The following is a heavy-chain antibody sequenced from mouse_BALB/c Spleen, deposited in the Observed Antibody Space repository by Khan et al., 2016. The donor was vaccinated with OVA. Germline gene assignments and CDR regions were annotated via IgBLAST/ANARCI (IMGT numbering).Heavy chain of an antibody. Sequence: VQLQQSGPELVKPGASVKISCKASGYSFTGYFMHWVMQSHGKSLEWIGRINPHIGETFYNQKFKGKATLTVDESSSTAHMELRSLASEDSAVYFGARIYGSDFDYWGQGTTLTVSS. CDR1: GYSFTGYF. J-gene: IGHJ2*01. CDR2: INPHIGET. D-gene: IGHD1-1*01. CDR3: ARIYGSDFDY. V-gene: IGHV1-20*02.